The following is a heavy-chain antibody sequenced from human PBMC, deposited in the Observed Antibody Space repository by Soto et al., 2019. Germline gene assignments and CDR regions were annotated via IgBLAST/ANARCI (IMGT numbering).Heavy chain of an antibody. V-gene: IGHV1-69*13. CDR3: ARDVSDDYGDYVYY. J-gene: IGHJ4*02. CDR1: GGTFSSYA. CDR2: IIPIFGTA. D-gene: IGHD4-17*01. Sequence: SVKVSCKASGGTFSSYAISWVRQAPGQGLEWMGGIIPIFGTANYAQKFQGRVTITADESTSTAYMELSSLRSEDTAVYYCARDVSDDYGDYVYYWGQGTLVTVSS.